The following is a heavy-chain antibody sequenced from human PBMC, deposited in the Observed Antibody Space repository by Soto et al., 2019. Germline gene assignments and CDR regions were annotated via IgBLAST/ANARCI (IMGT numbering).Heavy chain of an antibody. Sequence: GVPLRLSCAASGFTFSSYAMSWVRQAPGKGLEWVSAISGSGGSTYYADSVKGRFTISRDNSKNTLYLQMNSLRAEDTAVYYCAKHIVLMVYDGEFDYWGQGTLVTVSS. J-gene: IGHJ4*02. D-gene: IGHD2-8*01. CDR3: AKHIVLMVYDGEFDY. CDR2: ISGSGGST. V-gene: IGHV3-23*01. CDR1: GFTFSSYA.